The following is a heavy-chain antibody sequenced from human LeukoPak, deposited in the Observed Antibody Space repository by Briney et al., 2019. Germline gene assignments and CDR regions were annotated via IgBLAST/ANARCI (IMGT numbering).Heavy chain of an antibody. J-gene: IGHJ5*02. CDR2: IYYSGST. Sequence: SETLSLTCAVSGGSISSGGYSWSWIRQPPGKGLEWIVYIYYSGSTYYNPSLKSRVTISVDTSKNQFSLKLSSVTAADTAVYYCARVIHCSGGSCYPPKFDPWGQGTLVTVSS. V-gene: IGHV4-30-4*07. CDR1: GGSISSGGYS. D-gene: IGHD2-15*01. CDR3: ARVIHCSGGSCYPPKFDP.